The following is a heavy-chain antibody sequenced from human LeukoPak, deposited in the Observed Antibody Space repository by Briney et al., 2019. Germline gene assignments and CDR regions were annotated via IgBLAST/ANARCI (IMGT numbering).Heavy chain of an antibody. V-gene: IGHV4-39*01. D-gene: IGHD6-13*01. CDR3: ARTHESAAAGLDP. CDR1: GASIRSSGHS. Sequence: KPSETLSLTCSVSGASIRSSGHSWGWIRQPPGKGLEWIGSFFYGGSTYYNPSLKSRVTISVDTSKNQFSLNVRSVTAADTAVYYCARTHESAAAGLDPWGQGSLVTVSS. CDR2: FFYGGST. J-gene: IGHJ5*02.